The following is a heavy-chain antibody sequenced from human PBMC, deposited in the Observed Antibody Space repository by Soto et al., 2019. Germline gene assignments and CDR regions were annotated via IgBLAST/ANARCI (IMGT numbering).Heavy chain of an antibody. J-gene: IGHJ6*02. CDR3: AKDQVAARRYYYYGMDV. V-gene: IGHV3-23*01. Sequence: GGSLRLSCAASVFTFSNYAMSWVRQAPGKGLEWVSGISGSGGTIYYADSVKGRFTISRDNSENTLYLQMNSLRAEDTAIYFCAKDQVAARRYYYYGMDVWGQGTTLTVSS. CDR1: VFTFSNYA. D-gene: IGHD6-6*01. CDR2: ISGSGGTI.